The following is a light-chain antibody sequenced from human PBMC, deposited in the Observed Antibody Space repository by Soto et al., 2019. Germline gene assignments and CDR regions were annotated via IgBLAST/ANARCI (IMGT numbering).Light chain of an antibody. V-gene: IGLV1-40*01. CDR1: SPNIGAGYD. CDR2: GNS. Sequence: QSVLTQPPSVSGAPGQRVTISCTGSSPNIGAGYDVHWYQQLPGTAPKLLIYGNSNRPSGVPDRFSGSKSGTSASLAITGLQAEDEADYYCKSYDSSLSGNVVFGGGTKVTVL. CDR3: KSYDSSLSGNVV. J-gene: IGLJ2*01.